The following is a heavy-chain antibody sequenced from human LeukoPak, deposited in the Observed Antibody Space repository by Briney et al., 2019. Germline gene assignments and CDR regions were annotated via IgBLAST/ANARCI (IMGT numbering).Heavy chain of an antibody. CDR1: GGSFSGYY. Sequence: SETLSLTCAVYGGSFSGYYWSWIRQPPGKGLEWIGEINHSGSTNYNPSLKSRVTISVDTSKNQFSLKLSSVTAADTAVYYCARARWNYYSDYWGQGTLVTVSS. CDR3: ARARWNYYSDY. CDR2: INHSGST. V-gene: IGHV4-34*01. D-gene: IGHD1-7*01. J-gene: IGHJ4*02.